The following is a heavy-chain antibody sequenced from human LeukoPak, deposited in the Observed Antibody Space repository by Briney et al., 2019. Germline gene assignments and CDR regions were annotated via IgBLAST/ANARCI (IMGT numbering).Heavy chain of an antibody. D-gene: IGHD3-10*01. CDR3: ARGTAYYYGSGSYYPY. V-gene: IGHV4-59*01. CDR2: IYYSGST. J-gene: IGHJ4*02. CDR1: GGSISSYY. Sequence: SETLSLTCTVSGGSISSYYWSWIRQPPGKGLEWIGYIYYSGSTNYNPSLKSRVTISVDTSKNQFSLKLNSVTAADTAVYYCARGTAYYYGSGSYYPYWGQGTLVTVSS.